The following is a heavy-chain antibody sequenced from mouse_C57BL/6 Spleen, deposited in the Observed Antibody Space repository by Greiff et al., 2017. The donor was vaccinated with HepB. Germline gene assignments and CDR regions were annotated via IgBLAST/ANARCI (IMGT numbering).Heavy chain of an antibody. CDR2: IWRGGST. J-gene: IGHJ4*01. D-gene: IGHD1-1*01. CDR3: AKTTVVSTYYAIDY. CDR1: GFSLTSYG. V-gene: IGHV2-5*01. Sequence: VKLVESGPGLVQPSQSLSITCTVSGFSLTSYGVHWVRQSPGKGLEWLGVIWRGGSTDYNAAFMSRLSITKDNSKSQVFFKVNSLQADDTAIYYCAKTTVVSTYYAIDYWGQGTSVTVSS.